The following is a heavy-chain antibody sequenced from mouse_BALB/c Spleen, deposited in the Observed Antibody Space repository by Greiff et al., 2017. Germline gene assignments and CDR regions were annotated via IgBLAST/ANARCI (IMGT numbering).Heavy chain of an antibody. CDR1: GFTFSSFG. CDR2: ISSGSSTI. J-gene: IGHJ4*01. D-gene: IGHD3-1*01. CDR3: ARKGARATPMDY. V-gene: IGHV5-17*02. Sequence: VQLKQSGGGLVQPGGSRKLSCAASGFTFSSFGMHWVRQAPEKGLEWVAYISSGSSTIYYADTVKGRFTISRDNPKNTLFLQMTSLRSEDTAMYYCARKGARATPMDYWGQGTSVTVSS.